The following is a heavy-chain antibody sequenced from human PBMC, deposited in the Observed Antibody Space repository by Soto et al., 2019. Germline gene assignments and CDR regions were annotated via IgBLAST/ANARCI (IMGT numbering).Heavy chain of an antibody. J-gene: IGHJ6*02. CDR2: ISRSSGTI. Sequence: PGASLRLSCEASGFTFSKYILNWVRQAPGKSLERISSISRSSGTIYYADSVKGRFTISKDNAKNSLPLEINSFRDEDTEVYYCARTGIEASDTMYGMDVWGQGTTVTVSS. CDR3: ARTGIEASDTMYGMDV. CDR1: GFTFSKYI. D-gene: IGHD1-1*01. V-gene: IGHV3-48*02.